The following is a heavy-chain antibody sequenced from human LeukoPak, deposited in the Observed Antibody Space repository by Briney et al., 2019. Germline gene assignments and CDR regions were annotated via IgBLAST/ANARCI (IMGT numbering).Heavy chain of an antibody. CDR3: ARVGHNWNDVNWFDP. Sequence: SVKVSCKASGGTFSSYAISWVRQAPGQGLEWMGGIIPVFGTANYAQKFQGRVTNTTDEATSTAYMELSSLRSEDTAVYYCARVGHNWNDVNWFDPWGQGTLVTVSS. V-gene: IGHV1-69*05. CDR1: GGTFSSYA. D-gene: IGHD1-20*01. CDR2: IIPVFGTA. J-gene: IGHJ5*02.